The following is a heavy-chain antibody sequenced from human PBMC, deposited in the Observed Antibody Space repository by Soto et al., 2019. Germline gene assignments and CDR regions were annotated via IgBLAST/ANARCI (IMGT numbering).Heavy chain of an antibody. CDR2: IYYSGST. D-gene: IGHD2-15*01. Sequence: QVQLQESGPGLVKPSQTLSLTCTVSGGSISSGGYYWSWIRQHPGKGLEWIGYIYYSGSTYYNPSLKCRVTISVDTSKNQFSRKLSSVTAADTAVYYCARVDSAVVTPSFDYWGQGTLVTVSS. CDR1: GGSISSGGYY. V-gene: IGHV4-31*03. J-gene: IGHJ4*02. CDR3: ARVDSAVVTPSFDY.